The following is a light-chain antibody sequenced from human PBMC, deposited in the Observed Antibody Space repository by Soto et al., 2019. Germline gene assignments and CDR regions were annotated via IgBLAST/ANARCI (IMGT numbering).Light chain of an antibody. V-gene: IGKV3-11*01. CDR1: QSVFSS. J-gene: IGKJ4*01. Sequence: EIVLTQSPVTLSLSPGDRATLSCRASQSVFSSLAWYQQKPGQAPRLLIYDASTRATAIPARFRGSGSGTDFTLTISSLEPEDFAVYYCHQRSNWPLTFGGGTKVEIK. CDR3: HQRSNWPLT. CDR2: DAS.